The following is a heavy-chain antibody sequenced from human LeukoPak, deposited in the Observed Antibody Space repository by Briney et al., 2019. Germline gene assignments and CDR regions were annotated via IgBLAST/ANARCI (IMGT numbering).Heavy chain of an antibody. V-gene: IGHV4-30-2*01. CDR2: IYHSGST. J-gene: IGHJ4*02. Sequence: PSETLSLTCTVSGGSISSGGYYWSWIRQPPGKGLEWIGYIYHSGSTYYNPSLKSRVTISVDRSKNQFSLKLSSVTAADTAVYYCARVRGSEQQLDMGFDYWGQGTLVTVSS. CDR3: ARVRGSEQQLDMGFDY. CDR1: GGSISSGGYY. D-gene: IGHD6-13*01.